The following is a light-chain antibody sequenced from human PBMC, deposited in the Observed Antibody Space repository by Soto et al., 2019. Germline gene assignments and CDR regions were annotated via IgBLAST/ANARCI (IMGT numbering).Light chain of an antibody. J-gene: IGLJ2*01. Sequence: QPVLTQSPSASASLGASVKLTCTLSSGHSSYAIAWHQQQPEKGPRYLMKVNNDGSHIKGDGIPDRFSGSSSGAERYLTIPSLQSEDEADYYCQTWGTGTVVFGGGTKVTVL. CDR2: VNNDGSH. CDR3: QTWGTGTVV. V-gene: IGLV4-69*01. CDR1: SGHSSYA.